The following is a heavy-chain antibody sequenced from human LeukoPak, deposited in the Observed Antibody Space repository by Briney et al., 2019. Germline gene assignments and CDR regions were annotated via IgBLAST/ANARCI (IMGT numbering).Heavy chain of an antibody. D-gene: IGHD2-2*01. CDR3: ARVSIVGVPGCNWFDP. CDR2: IRPDGNEE. J-gene: IGHJ5*02. Sequence: PGGSLRLPCAASGFAFSSYWMTWVRQAPGKGLEWMANIRPDGNEEYYVDSVKGRFTISRDNAKNSLYLQMNSLRAEDTAIYYCARVSIVGVPGCNWFDPWGQGTLVTVSS. V-gene: IGHV3-7*01. CDR1: GFAFSSYW.